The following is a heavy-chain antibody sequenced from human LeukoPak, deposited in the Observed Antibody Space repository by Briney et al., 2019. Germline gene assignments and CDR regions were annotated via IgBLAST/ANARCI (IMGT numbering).Heavy chain of an antibody. J-gene: IGHJ5*02. V-gene: IGHV4-39*01. CDR2: IYYSGST. Sequence: SETLSLTCTVSGGSISSGSYYWGWIRQPPGKGLEWIGNIYYSGSTYYNPSLKSRVTISVDTSKNQFSLKLSSVTAADTAVYYCARHRWGVIVATINWFDPWGQGTLVTVSS. D-gene: IGHD5-12*01. CDR3: ARHRWGVIVATINWFDP. CDR1: GGSISSGSYY.